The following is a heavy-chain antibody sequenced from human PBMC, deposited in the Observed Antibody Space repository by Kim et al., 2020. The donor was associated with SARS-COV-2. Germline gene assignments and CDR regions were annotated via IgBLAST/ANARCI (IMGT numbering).Heavy chain of an antibody. CDR2: IYHTGST. D-gene: IGHD1-1*01. J-gene: IGHJ4*01. Sequence: SETLSLTCTVSDYSISSDYYWGWIRQPPGKGLEWIGNIYHTGSTYYNPSLKSRVSISIDTSKNQFSLKVSSVTAADTAMYYCARTTTLQIWYFDCWGHGT. CDR3: ARTTTLQIWYFDC. CDR1: DYSISSDYY. V-gene: IGHV4-38-2*02.